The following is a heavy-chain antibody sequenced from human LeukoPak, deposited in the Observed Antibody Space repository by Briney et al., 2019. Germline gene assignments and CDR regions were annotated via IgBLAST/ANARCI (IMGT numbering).Heavy chain of an antibody. J-gene: IGHJ4*02. CDR3: AKSFSETERATITAY. CDR1: GGSISSYY. Sequence: TSETLSLTCTVSGGSISSYYWSWIRQPPGKGLEWIGYIYNSGSTNYNPSLKSRVTISVDTSKNQFSLKLSSVTAADTAIYYCAKSFSETERATITAYWGQGTLVTVSS. CDR2: IYNSGST. V-gene: IGHV4-59*01. D-gene: IGHD5-24*01.